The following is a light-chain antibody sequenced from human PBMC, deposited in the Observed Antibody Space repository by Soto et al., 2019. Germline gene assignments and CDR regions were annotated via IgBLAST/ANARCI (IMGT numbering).Light chain of an antibody. J-gene: IGKJ2*01. CDR2: GAS. Sequence: EIVLTQSPGTLSLSPGERATLSCRASQSVRSSYLAWFQQKPGQAPRLLIYGASSRATGIPGRFSGSESGTDFTLTISRLEPEDFAVYYCQQYGSTPKTFGQGTKLEIK. V-gene: IGKV3-20*01. CDR3: QQYGSTPKT. CDR1: QSVRSSY.